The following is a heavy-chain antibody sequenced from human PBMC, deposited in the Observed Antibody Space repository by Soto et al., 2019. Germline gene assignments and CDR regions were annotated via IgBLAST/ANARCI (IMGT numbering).Heavy chain of an antibody. V-gene: IGHV4-31*03. CDR2: IYYSGST. Sequence: TVSGGSISSGGYYWSWIRQHPGKGLEWIGYIYYSGSTYYNPSLKSRVTISVDTSKNQFSLKLSSVTAADTAVYYCAREGKGGYGMDVWGQGTTVTVSS. J-gene: IGHJ6*02. D-gene: IGHD3-10*01. CDR3: AREGKGGYGMDV. CDR1: GGSISSGGYY.